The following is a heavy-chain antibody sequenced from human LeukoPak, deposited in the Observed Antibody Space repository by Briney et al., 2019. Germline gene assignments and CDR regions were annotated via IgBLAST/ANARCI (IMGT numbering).Heavy chain of an antibody. V-gene: IGHV4-39*07. CDR1: GRSILSTIYY. Sequence: PSETLSLTCTVSGRSILSTIYYWAWIRQPPGKVLEWIGSIHYSGPTYYNPSLKSRVTISIDTSKSQFSLKLTSVTAADTAVYYCARDGPVKWGQGTLVTVSS. CDR3: ARDGPVK. D-gene: IGHD3-22*01. J-gene: IGHJ4*02. CDR2: IHYSGPT.